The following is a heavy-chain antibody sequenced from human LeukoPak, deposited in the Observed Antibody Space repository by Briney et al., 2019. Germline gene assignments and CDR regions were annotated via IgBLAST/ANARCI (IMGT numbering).Heavy chain of an antibody. CDR3: ARDQVGYSSSWYVY. CDR1: GFTFSSYW. CDR2: IKQDGSEK. V-gene: IGHV3-7*01. Sequence: PGGSLRLSCAASGFTFSSYWMSWVRQAPGKGLEWVANIKQDGSEKYYVDSVKGRFTISRDNAKNSLYLQMNSLRAEDTAVYYCARDQVGYSSSWYVYWGQGTLVTVSS. J-gene: IGHJ4*02. D-gene: IGHD6-13*01.